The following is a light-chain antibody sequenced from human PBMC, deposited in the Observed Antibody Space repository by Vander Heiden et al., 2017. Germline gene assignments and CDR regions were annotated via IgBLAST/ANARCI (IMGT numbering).Light chain of an antibody. CDR1: SSNIGAGYD. V-gene: IGLV1-40*01. Sequence: QSVLPQPPSVSGSPGPRVTISCTGSSSNIGAGYDVHWYRQPPGTAPQLLIHGNSNRPSGVPDRFSGSKSGSSASLAITGLQPEDEVDYYCQSYDNRRSTYVFGPGTKVTVL. CDR3: QSYDNRRSTYV. J-gene: IGLJ1*01. CDR2: GNS.